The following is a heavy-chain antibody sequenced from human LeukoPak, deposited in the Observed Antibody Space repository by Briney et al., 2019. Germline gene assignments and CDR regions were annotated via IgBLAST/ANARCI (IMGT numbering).Heavy chain of an antibody. CDR1: GFIFSSFD. CDR2: IRYDGSNK. J-gene: IGHJ5*02. CDR3: ARDLVGTGHCSGGRCHA. V-gene: IGHV3-30*02. D-gene: IGHD2-15*01. Sequence: TGGSLRLSCAASGFIFSSFDMHWVRQAPDKGLEWVAFIRYDGSNKYYADSVKGRFTISRDNAKNSLYLQMNSLRVEDTAVYYCARDLVGTGHCSGGRCHAWGQGTLVTVSS.